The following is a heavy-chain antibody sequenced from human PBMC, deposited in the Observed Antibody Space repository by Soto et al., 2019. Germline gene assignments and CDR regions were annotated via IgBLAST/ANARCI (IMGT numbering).Heavy chain of an antibody. V-gene: IGHV3-11*06. J-gene: IGHJ5*02. D-gene: IGHD2-2*01. CDR2: ISGSSDNI. CDR3: VRDSSRIVVVPRVDGDNWLDP. CDR1: GFTFSDYL. Sequence: PRWSLRLSCAASGFTFSDYLMSWIRQAPGKGLEWVSFISGSSDNIKYADSVKGRFTISRDNAKNSLYLQMNSLRAEDTAVYYCVRDSSRIVVVPRVDGDNWLDPWGQGTLVTVSS.